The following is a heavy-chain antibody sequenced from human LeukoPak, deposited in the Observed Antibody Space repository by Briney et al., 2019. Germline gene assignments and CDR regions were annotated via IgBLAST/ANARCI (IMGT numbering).Heavy chain of an antibody. J-gene: IGHJ4*02. CDR2: IYYSGST. CDR1: GGSISSGGYY. V-gene: IGHV4-31*03. Sequence: SETLSLTCTVSGGSISSGGYYWSWIRPHPGKGLEWIGYIYYSGSTYYNPSLKSRVTISVDTSKNQFSLKLSSVTAADTAVYYCASITPRGESSGCDYWGQGTLVTVSS. D-gene: IGHD3-16*01. CDR3: ASITPRGESSGCDY.